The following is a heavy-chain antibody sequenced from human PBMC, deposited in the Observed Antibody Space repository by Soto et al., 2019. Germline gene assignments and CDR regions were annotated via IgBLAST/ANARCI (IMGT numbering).Heavy chain of an antibody. D-gene: IGHD6-13*01. CDR1: GGTFSSYA. CDR3: ASGAADNRIFH. CDR2: IIPIFGTA. Sequence: QVQLVQSGAEVKKPGSSVKVSCKASGGTFSSYAISWVRQAPGQGLEWMGGIIPIFGTANYAQKFQGRVTXPXXESTSAADLELSSLRSEDTAVYYWASGAADNRIFHWGQGTLVTVSS. J-gene: IGHJ4*02. V-gene: IGHV1-69*12.